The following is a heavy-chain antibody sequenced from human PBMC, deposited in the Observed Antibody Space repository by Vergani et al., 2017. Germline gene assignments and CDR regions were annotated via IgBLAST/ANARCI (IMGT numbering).Heavy chain of an antibody. Sequence: QVTLTESGPTLVKPTQTLTLTCTFSGFSLSTSGVGVGWIRQPPGKALEWLALIYWDDDKRYSPSLKSRLTITKDTAQNQVVLTMTNMDPVDTATYYCAHLDVYNCSSTSCYGKRPFDYWGQGTLVTVSS. CDR2: IYWDDDK. D-gene: IGHD2-2*01. CDR3: AHLDVYNCSSTSCYGKRPFDY. J-gene: IGHJ4*02. CDR1: GFSLSTSGVG. V-gene: IGHV2-5*02.